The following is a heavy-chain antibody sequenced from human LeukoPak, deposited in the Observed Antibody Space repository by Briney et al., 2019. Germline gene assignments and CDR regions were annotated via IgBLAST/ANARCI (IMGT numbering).Heavy chain of an antibody. D-gene: IGHD3-3*01. CDR3: ARALDFWSGFDS. Sequence: SETLSLTCTVSGGSISSYYWNWIRQPPGKGLEWIGYMEYSGSTKYNPSLKSRVSISIDTSKNQFSLMLNSVTAADTAVYYCARALDFWSGFDSLGQGTLVTVAS. CDR1: GGSISSYY. V-gene: IGHV4-59*01. J-gene: IGHJ4*02. CDR2: MEYSGST.